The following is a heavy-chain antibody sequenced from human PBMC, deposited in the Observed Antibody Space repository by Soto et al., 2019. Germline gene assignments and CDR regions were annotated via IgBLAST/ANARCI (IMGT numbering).Heavy chain of an antibody. V-gene: IGHV5-51*01. CDR2: FYPGDSTS. D-gene: IGHD2-15*01. J-gene: IGHJ3*02. CDR1: GYSFISYW. CDR3: ARIIGYCRNNDCSWTFDI. Sequence: GESLKISCKTSGYSFISYWVAWVRQLPGKGLEWMGTFYPGDSTSTYSPSFQGQVTISVDKSISTAYLQLSSLKASHTAMYYCARIIGYCRNNDCSWTFDIWGQGTMVTVSS.